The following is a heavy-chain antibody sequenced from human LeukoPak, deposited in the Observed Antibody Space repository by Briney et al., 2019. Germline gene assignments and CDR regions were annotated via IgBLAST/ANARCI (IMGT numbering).Heavy chain of an antibody. D-gene: IGHD6-19*01. J-gene: IGHJ4*02. V-gene: IGHV3-7*04. CDR2: IKQDGSEK. CDR3: ARDRSYGRSWAVAEDY. Sequence: PGGSLRLSCAASGFTFSNYWMSWVRQAQGKGLEWVANIKQDGSEKYYVDSVKGRFTISRDNAKNSLYLQMNSLRAEDTAVYYCARDRSYGRSWAVAEDYWGQGTLVTVSS. CDR1: GFTFSNYW.